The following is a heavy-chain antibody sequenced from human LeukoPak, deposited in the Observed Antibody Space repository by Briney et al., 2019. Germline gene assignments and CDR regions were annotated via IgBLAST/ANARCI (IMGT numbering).Heavy chain of an antibody. CDR2: IIPIFGTA. CDR1: GGTFSSYA. Sequence: SVTVSCKASGGTFSSYAISWVRQAPGQGLEWMGGIIPIFGTANYAQKFQGRVTITTDESTSTAYMELSSLRSEDTAVYYCATASEGYTVTTNYYYYMDVWGKGTTVTVSS. CDR3: ATASEGYTVTTNYYYYMDV. V-gene: IGHV1-69*05. D-gene: IGHD4-11*01. J-gene: IGHJ6*03.